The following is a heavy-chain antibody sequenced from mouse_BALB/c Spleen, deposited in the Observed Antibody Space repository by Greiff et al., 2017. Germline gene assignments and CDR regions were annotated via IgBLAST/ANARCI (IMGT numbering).Heavy chain of an antibody. J-gene: IGHJ3*01. V-gene: IGHV1-69*02. Sequence: VHLVESGAELVKPGASVKLSCKASGYTFTSYWMHWVKQRPGQGLEWIGEIDPSDSYTNYNQKFKGKATLTVDKSSSTAYMQLSSLTSEDSAVYYCARWLLDAYWGQGTLVTVSA. CDR3: ARWLLDAY. D-gene: IGHD2-3*01. CDR1: GYTFTSYW. CDR2: IDPSDSYT.